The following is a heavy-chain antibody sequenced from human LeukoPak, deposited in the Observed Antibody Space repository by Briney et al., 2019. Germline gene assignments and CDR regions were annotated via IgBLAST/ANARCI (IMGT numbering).Heavy chain of an antibody. CDR1: GGSVTSYY. D-gene: IGHD1-7*01. Sequence: SETLSLTCTVSGGSVTSYYWSWIRQPPGKGLEWIGYIYYSGSTNYNPSLKSRVTVSVDTSTNQFSLKLSSVTAADTAVYYCARDNWNYGSSMDVWGQGTTVTVSS. J-gene: IGHJ6*02. CDR3: ARDNWNYGSSMDV. CDR2: IYYSGST. V-gene: IGHV4-59*02.